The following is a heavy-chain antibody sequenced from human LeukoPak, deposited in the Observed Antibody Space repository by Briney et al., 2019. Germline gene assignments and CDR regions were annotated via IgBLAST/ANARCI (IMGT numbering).Heavy chain of an antibody. J-gene: IGHJ4*02. CDR1: GGSISNYY. CDR2: MYYTGTI. V-gene: IGHV4-59*12. CDR3: ARPIRN. Sequence: KSSETLSLTCTVSGGSISNYYWSWIRQPPGKGLEWIGTMYYTGTIYYNPSLKSRVTISVDASKNQFSLSLSSVTAADTAVYYCARPIRNWGQGTLVIVSS.